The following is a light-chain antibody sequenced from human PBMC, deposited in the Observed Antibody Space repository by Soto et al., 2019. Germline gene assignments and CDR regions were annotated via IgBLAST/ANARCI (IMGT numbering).Light chain of an antibody. CDR2: DAS. Sequence: DILMTQSPSSLSASVGDSVTITCQASKDISNDLNWYQQKPGKAPKLLIYDASNLETGVPSRFSGSGSGTDFTFTISSLQAEDIATYYCQQYDNLPITFGQGTRLEIK. J-gene: IGKJ5*01. CDR3: QQYDNLPIT. V-gene: IGKV1-33*01. CDR1: KDISND.